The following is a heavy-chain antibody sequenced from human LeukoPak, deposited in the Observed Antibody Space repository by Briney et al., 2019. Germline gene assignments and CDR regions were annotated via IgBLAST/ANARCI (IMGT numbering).Heavy chain of an antibody. CDR2: FSDSGGST. J-gene: IGHJ4*02. D-gene: IGHD3-10*01. CDR3: GKGLPGFGDLLVVWNY. Sequence: PGGSLRLSCTVSGFTVSSDSMSWVRQAPGKGLEWVSSFSDSGGSTYYADSVKGRFTISRDNSKNTLYLQMNSLRAEDTALYYCGKGLPGFGDLLVVWNYWGQGILVTVSS. CDR1: GFTVSSDS. V-gene: IGHV3-23*01.